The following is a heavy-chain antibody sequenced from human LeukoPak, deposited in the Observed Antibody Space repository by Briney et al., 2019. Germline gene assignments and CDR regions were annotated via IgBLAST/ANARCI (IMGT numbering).Heavy chain of an antibody. CDR1: GGSISSYY. CDR2: IYYSGST. D-gene: IGHD6-6*01. Sequence: SETLSLTCTVSGGSISSYYWSWIRQPAGKGLEWIGYIYYSGSTNYNPSLKSRVTISVDTSKNQFSLKLSSVTAADTAVYYCARSVPQPIAARPSYAFDIWGQGTMVTVSS. CDR3: ARSVPQPIAARPSYAFDI. J-gene: IGHJ3*02. V-gene: IGHV4-59*01.